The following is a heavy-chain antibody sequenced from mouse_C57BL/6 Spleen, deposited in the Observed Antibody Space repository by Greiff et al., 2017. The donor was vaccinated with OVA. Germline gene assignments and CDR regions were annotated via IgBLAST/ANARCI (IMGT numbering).Heavy chain of an antibody. CDR1: GYTFSSYW. D-gene: IGHD1-1*01. CDR3: ARRYYYGSSYEPHAMDY. J-gene: IGHJ4*01. CDR2: IYPGDGDT. Sequence: VQLQQSGAELVKPGASVKISCKASGYTFSSYWMNWVKQRPGKGLEWIGQIYPGDGDTNYNGKFKGKATLTADKSSSTAYMQLSSLTSEDSAVYFCARRYYYGSSYEPHAMDYWGQGTSVTVSS. V-gene: IGHV1-80*01.